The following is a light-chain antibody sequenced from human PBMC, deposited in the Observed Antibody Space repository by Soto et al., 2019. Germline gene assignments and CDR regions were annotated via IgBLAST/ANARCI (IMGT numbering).Light chain of an antibody. Sequence: DIQMTQSPSTLSASVGDRVTITCRASQSIGSWLAWYQQKPGKAPKLLIYDASTSQSGVPSRFRGSGSGTEFTLTISSLQHDDFASYYCQQYNSYPWTFGRGTKVDIK. J-gene: IGKJ1*01. CDR3: QQYNSYPWT. CDR1: QSIGSW. V-gene: IGKV1-5*01. CDR2: DAS.